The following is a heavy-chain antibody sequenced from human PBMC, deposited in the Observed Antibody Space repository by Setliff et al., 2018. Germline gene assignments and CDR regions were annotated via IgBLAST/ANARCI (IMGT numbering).Heavy chain of an antibody. CDR3: ASEPTMVRGVIITSYGMDV. J-gene: IGHJ6*02. D-gene: IGHD3-10*01. V-gene: IGHV1-45*02. Sequence: GASVKVSCKASGYTFTYRYLHWVRQAPGQALGWMGWITPFNGNTNYAQKFHDRVTITRDRSMSTAYMELSSLRSEDTAMYYCASEPTMVRGVIITSYGMDVWGQGTTVTVSS. CDR2: ITPFNGNT. CDR1: GYTFTYRY.